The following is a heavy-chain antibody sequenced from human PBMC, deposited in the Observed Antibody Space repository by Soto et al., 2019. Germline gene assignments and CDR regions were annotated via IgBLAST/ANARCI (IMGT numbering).Heavy chain of an antibody. Sequence: QVQLQQWGAGLLKSSETLSLTCAVYGVSLSGFFWTWIRQPPGKGLEWIGEINHSGSNNYNPSLKSRVTISVDTSENQFSLRLTSVTAADTAVYYCVRGQWLPRGEYWGQGTLVTVSS. CDR1: GVSLSGFF. V-gene: IGHV4-34*02. D-gene: IGHD6-19*01. CDR2: INHSGSN. J-gene: IGHJ4*02. CDR3: VRGQWLPRGEY.